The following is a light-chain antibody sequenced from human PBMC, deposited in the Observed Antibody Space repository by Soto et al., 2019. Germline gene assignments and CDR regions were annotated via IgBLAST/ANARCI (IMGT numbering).Light chain of an antibody. CDR1: MRDVGAYNL. Sequence: QSVLTQPASVSGSPGQSITISCAGTMRDVGAYNLVSWYQQHPGRAPQLMISEVSNRPSGVSNRFSGSKSGNTASLTISGLQAEDEADYYGSSYTAGGTIFGTGTKLTVL. V-gene: IGLV2-14*01. CDR2: EVS. CDR3: SSYTAGGTI. J-gene: IGLJ1*01.